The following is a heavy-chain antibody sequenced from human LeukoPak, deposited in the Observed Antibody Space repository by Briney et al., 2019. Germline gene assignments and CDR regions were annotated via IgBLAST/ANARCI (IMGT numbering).Heavy chain of an antibody. CDR1: GFTFSSYG. CDR3: AKGRVEMATIVDY. CDR2: IWYDGSNK. D-gene: IGHD5-24*01. V-gene: IGHV3-33*06. J-gene: IGHJ4*02. Sequence: GGSLRLSCAASGFTFSSYGMHWVRQAPGKGLEWVAVIWYDGSNKYYADSVKGRFTISRDNSKNTLYLQMKSLRAEDTAVYYCAKGRVEMATIVDYWGQGTLVTVSS.